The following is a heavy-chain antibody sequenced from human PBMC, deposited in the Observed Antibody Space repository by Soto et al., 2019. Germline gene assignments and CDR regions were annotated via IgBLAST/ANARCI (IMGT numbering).Heavy chain of an antibody. CDR2: ISGSGGNT. D-gene: IGHD1-26*01. Sequence: EVQLLESGGGLVQPGGSLRLSCATSGFTFSSYAMSWVRQAPGKGLEWVSTISGSGGNTYYADSVKGRFTISRDNSKNTLYLLMNSLRAEDTAVYYCAKSLRGSYPFDYWGQGTLVTVSS. CDR1: GFTFSSYA. J-gene: IGHJ4*02. V-gene: IGHV3-23*01. CDR3: AKSLRGSYPFDY.